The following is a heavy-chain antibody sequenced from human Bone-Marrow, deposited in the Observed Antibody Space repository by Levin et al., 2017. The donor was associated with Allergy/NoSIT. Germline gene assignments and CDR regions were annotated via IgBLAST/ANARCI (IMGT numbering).Heavy chain of an antibody. CDR3: ARDKSSDGVTPDWYFDL. CDR1: GFSFSSYE. J-gene: IGHJ2*01. CDR2: ISSRNTTI. Sequence: LSLTCAASGFSFSSYEMNWVRQAPGKGLEWVSYISSRNTTIYYADSVKGRFTISRDNAENSLYLQMNSLRAEDTAIYYCARDKSSDGVTPDWYFDLWGRGTLVTVSS. V-gene: IGHV3-48*03. D-gene: IGHD2-21*02.